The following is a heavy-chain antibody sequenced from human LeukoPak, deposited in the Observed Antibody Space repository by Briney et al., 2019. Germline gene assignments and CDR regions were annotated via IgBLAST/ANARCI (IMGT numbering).Heavy chain of an antibody. V-gene: IGHV4-34*01. CDR2: INHSGST. D-gene: IGHD3-3*01. J-gene: IGHJ5*02. CDR1: GGSFSGYY. Sequence: PSETLSLTCAVYGGSFSGYYWSWIRQPPGKGLEWIGEINHSGSTNYNPSLKSRVTISVDTSKNQFSLKLSSVTAADTAVYYCARRAFYDFWSGYYKRSGFDPWGQGTLVTVSS. CDR3: ARRAFYDFWSGYYKRSGFDP.